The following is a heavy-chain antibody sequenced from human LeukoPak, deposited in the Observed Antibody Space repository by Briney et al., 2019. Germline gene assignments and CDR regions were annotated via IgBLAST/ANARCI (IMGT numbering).Heavy chain of an antibody. V-gene: IGHV3-23*01. CDR1: GFTFSSYG. D-gene: IGHD3-10*01. CDR2: ISGSGGST. J-gene: IGHJ6*04. Sequence: GGSLRLSCAASGFTFSSYGMSWVRQAPGKGLEWVSAISGSGGSTYYADPVKGRFIISRDNSKNTLYLQMNSLRAEDTAVYYCAKGALLWFGELSGDVWGKGTTVTISS. CDR3: AKGALLWFGELSGDV.